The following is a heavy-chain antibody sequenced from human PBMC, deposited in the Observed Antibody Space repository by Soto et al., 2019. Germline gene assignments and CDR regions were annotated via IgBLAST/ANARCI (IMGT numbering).Heavy chain of an antibody. CDR2: ISYDGSNE. CDR1: GFTFSRYG. V-gene: IGHV3-30*18. Sequence: GGSLRLSCAASGFTFSRYGMHWVRQAPGKGLEWVAAISYDGSNEYYTDSVKGRFTISRDNSKKTLYLQMNSLRVEDTAIYYCAKDEPDSIGWYALSDYWGQGTLVTVSS. D-gene: IGHD6-19*01. CDR3: AKDEPDSIGWYALSDY. J-gene: IGHJ4*02.